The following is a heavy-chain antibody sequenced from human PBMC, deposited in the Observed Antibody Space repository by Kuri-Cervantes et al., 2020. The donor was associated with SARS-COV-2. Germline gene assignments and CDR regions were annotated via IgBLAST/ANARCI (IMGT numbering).Heavy chain of an antibody. D-gene: IGHD6-19*01. CDR3: ARAGSSGWYWFDP. Sequence: GESLKISCAASGFTFSSYSMNWVRQAPGKGLEWVSSISSSSSYIYYADSVKGRFTISRDNAKNSLYLQMNGLRAEDTAVYYCARAGSSGWYWFDPWGQGTLVTVSS. V-gene: IGHV3-21*01. CDR1: GFTFSSYS. J-gene: IGHJ5*02. CDR2: ISSSSSYI.